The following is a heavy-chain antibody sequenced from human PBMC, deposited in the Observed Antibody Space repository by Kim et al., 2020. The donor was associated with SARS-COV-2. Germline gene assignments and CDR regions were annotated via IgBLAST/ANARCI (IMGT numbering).Heavy chain of an antibody. J-gene: IGHJ3*02. Sequence: KGRFTISRDNSKNTLYLQMNNLRADDTAVYYCARDLAYYYDSTGLDAFDIWGQGTMVSVSS. D-gene: IGHD3-22*01. V-gene: IGHV3-53*01. CDR3: ARDLAYYYDSTGLDAFDI.